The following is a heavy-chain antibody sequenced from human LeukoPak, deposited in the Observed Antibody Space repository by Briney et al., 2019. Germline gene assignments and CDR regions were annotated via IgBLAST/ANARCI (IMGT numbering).Heavy chain of an antibody. Sequence: SETLSLTCAVYGGSFSGYYWSWIRQPPGKGLEWIGEINHSGSTNYNPSLKSRVTISVDTSKNQSSLKLSSVTAADTAVYYCARARGLRYFDRFDPWGQGTLVTVSS. D-gene: IGHD3-9*01. J-gene: IGHJ5*02. V-gene: IGHV4-34*01. CDR3: ARARGLRYFDRFDP. CDR2: INHSGST. CDR1: GGSFSGYY.